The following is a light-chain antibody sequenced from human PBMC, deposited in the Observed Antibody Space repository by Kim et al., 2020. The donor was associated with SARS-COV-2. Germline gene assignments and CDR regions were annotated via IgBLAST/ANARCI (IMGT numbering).Light chain of an antibody. V-gene: IGKV3D-15*01. CDR2: GSS. CDR1: QSVGSN. J-gene: IGKJ2*01. CDR3: QQYNNWPRT. Sequence: SVSPGERVTVSCRASQSVGSNLAWYQHESGQAPRLLIYGSSTVAAGVPARFSGSGSGTEFALTISSLQSEDFAVYYCQQYNNWPRTFGQGTKLEI.